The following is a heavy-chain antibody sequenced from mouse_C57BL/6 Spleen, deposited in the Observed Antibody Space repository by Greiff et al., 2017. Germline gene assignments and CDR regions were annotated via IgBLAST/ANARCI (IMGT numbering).Heavy chain of an antibody. V-gene: IGHV1-26*01. D-gene: IGHD1-1*01. Sequence: EVQLQQSGPELVKPGASVTISCKASGYTFTDYYMNWVKQSHGKSLEWIGDINPNNGGTSYNQKFKGKATLTVDKSSSTAYMELRSLTSEDSAVYYCARGYYGSSFPVDYWGQGTSVTVSS. CDR1: GYTFTDYY. CDR2: INPNNGGT. J-gene: IGHJ4*01. CDR3: ARGYYGSSFPVDY.